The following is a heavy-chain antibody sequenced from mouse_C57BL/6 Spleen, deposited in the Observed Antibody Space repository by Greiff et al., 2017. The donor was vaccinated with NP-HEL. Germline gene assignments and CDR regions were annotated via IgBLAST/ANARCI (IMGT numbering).Heavy chain of an antibody. V-gene: IGHV5-15*01. D-gene: IGHD2-5*01. CDR2: ISNLAYSI. J-gene: IGHJ4*01. Sequence: DVMLVESGGGLVQPGGSLKLSCAASGFTFSDYGMAWVRQAPRKGPEWVAFISNLAYSIYYADTVTGRFTISRENAKNTLYLEMSSLRSEDTAMYYCARHPVYYSNYDYAMDYWGQGTSVTVSS. CDR1: GFTFSDYG. CDR3: ARHPVYYSNYDYAMDY.